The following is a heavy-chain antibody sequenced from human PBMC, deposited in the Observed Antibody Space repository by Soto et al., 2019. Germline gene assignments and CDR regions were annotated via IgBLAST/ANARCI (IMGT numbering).Heavy chain of an antibody. CDR2: IIPIFGTA. CDR3: ARVGGHYYDSSGYYRPLDY. CDR1: GCTFSSYA. Sequence: ASVKVSCEASGCTFSSYAISWVRQAPRQGLEWMGGIIPIFGTANYAQKFQGRVTITADESTSTAYMELSSLRSGDTAVYYCARVGGHYYDSSGYYRPLDYWGQGTLVTVSS. D-gene: IGHD3-22*01. J-gene: IGHJ4*02. V-gene: IGHV1-69*13.